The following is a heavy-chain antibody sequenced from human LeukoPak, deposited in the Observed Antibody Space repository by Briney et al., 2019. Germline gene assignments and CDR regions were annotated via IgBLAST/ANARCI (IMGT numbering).Heavy chain of an antibody. Sequence: SGGSLRLSCAASGFTFSNYAMSWVRQAPGKGREWVSSIGASDAGTYYADSVKGRFIISRDNSKNTLYLQMNSLRAEDTAVYYCAKRSPYYFDYWGQGTLVTVSS. CDR2: IGASDAGT. V-gene: IGHV3-23*01. J-gene: IGHJ4*02. CDR3: AKRSPYYFDY. CDR1: GFTFSNYA.